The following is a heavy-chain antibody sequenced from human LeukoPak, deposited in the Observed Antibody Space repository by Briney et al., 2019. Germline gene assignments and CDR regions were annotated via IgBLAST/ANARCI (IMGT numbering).Heavy chain of an antibody. Sequence: PGGSLRLSCAASGFTFSSYEMNWVRQAPGKGLEWVSVIYSGGNTYYADSVKGRFTISRDNSKNTLYLQMNSLRAEDTAVYYCARDWYFDLWGRGTLVTVSS. J-gene: IGHJ2*01. CDR2: IYSGGNT. V-gene: IGHV3-53*01. CDR1: GFTFSSYE. CDR3: ARDWYFDL.